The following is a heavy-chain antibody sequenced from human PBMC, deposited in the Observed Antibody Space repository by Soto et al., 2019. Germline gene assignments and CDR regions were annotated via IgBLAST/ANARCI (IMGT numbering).Heavy chain of an antibody. V-gene: IGHV3-23*01. J-gene: IGHJ4*02. CDR2: IGGDTSYT. CDR3: ERVPNGDYVGAFDS. D-gene: IGHD4-17*01. Sequence: EVQLLESGGGLVQPGGSLRLSCTASGFSFSNYAVTWVRQAPGKGLEWVSSIGGDTSYTYYADSVKGRFTISRDKSKNKVFLQMNSLRADDTAVYHCERVPNGDYVGAFDSWGQGTLVTVSS. CDR1: GFSFSNYA.